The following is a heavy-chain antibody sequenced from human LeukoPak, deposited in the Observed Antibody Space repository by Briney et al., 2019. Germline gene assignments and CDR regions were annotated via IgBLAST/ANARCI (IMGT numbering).Heavy chain of an antibody. J-gene: IGHJ4*02. D-gene: IGHD6-13*01. V-gene: IGHV4-34*01. CDR1: GGSFSGYY. CDR2: INHSGST. Sequence: KSSETLSLTCAVYGGSFSGYYWSWIRQPPGKGLEWIGEINHSGSTNYNPSLKSRVTISVDTSKNQFSLKLSSVTAADPAVYYCARQIVSGRDGVAAAFGHNTFDYWGQGTLVTVSS. CDR3: ARQIVSGRDGVAAAFGHNTFDY.